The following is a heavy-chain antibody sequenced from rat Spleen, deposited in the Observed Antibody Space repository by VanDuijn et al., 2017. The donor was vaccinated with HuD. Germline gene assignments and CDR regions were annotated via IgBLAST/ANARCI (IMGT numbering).Heavy chain of an antibody. D-gene: IGHD1-2*01. CDR2: IIYGGSST. CDR1: GFTFSSFA. Sequence: EVQLVESGGGLVQPGRSLKLSCAASGFTFSSFAMAWVRQAPKKGLEGIANIIYGGSSTYYPDSVKGRFTISRDNAKSTLYLQMDSLRSEDTATYYCTTSQAIAATYFDYWGQGVMVTVSS. CDR3: TTSQAIAATYFDY. J-gene: IGHJ2*01. V-gene: IGHV5-7*01.